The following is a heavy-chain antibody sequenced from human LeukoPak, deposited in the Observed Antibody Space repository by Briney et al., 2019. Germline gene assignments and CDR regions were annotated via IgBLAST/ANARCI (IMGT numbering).Heavy chain of an antibody. CDR3: AKENGIAALHTDMGFDL. D-gene: IGHD6-6*01. V-gene: IGHV3-30*02. J-gene: IGHJ2*01. Sequence: GGSLRLSCAASGFTFSSYGMHWVRQAPGKGLEWVAVIWYGGSNKYYADSVKGRFTISRDNSKNTLYLQMNSLRAEDTAVYYCAKENGIAALHTDMGFDLWGRGTLVTVSS. CDR2: IWYGGSNK. CDR1: GFTFSSYG.